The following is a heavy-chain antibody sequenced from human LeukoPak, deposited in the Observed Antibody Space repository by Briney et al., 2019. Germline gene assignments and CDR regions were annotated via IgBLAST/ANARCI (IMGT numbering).Heavy chain of an antibody. J-gene: IGHJ4*02. CDR2: MNPKSGNT. D-gene: IGHD1-26*01. Sequence: ASVKVSCKASGYTFTTFDIHWVRQAPGQGLEWMGWMNPKSGNTGYPQKFQGRVTITRYTPTSTAYMEVSSLRSEDTAVYYSVRGRSGTHLLAEFDYWGQGTLVTVSS. CDR3: VRGRSGTHLLAEFDY. CDR1: GYTFTTFD. V-gene: IGHV1-8*03.